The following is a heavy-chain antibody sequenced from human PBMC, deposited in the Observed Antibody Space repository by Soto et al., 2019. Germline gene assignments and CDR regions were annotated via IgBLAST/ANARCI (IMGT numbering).Heavy chain of an antibody. V-gene: IGHV4-30-4*01. CDR1: GGSISSGDYY. D-gene: IGHD6-19*01. CDR2: IYYSGST. Sequence: SETLSLTCTVSGGSISSGDYYWSWIRQPPGKGLEWIGYIYYSGSTYYNPSLKSRVTISVDTSKNQFSLKLSSVTAADTAVYYCARNVVAVAGNDWFDPWGQGTLVTVSS. CDR3: ARNVVAVAGNDWFDP. J-gene: IGHJ5*02.